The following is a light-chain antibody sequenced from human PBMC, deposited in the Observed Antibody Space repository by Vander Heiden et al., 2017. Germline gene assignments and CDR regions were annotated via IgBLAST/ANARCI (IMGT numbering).Light chain of an antibody. CDR3: CSYAGSGTLV. CDR2: EVS. J-gene: IGLJ3*02. Sequence: QSALTQPAPVSGSPGQSLTTSCTGTSSDVGTYNLVSWYQQHPGKAPKLMIYEVSKRPSGVSNRFSGSKSGNTASLTISGLQADDEADYYCCSYAGSGTLVFGGGTKLTVL. CDR1: SSDVGTYNL. V-gene: IGLV2-23*02.